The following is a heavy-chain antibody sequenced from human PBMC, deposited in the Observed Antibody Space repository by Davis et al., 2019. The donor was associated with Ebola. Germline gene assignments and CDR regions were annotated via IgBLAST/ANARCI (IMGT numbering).Heavy chain of an antibody. CDR2: ISSSSSYI. J-gene: IGHJ3*02. CDR3: ARPQLLPRPGAFDI. Sequence: GGSLTLSCAASGFTVSSNYMSWVRQAPGKGLEWVSSISSSSSYIYYADSVKGRFTISRDNAKNSLFLQMNGLRADDTALYYCARPQLLPRPGAFDIWGQGTLVTVSS. V-gene: IGHV3-21*04. D-gene: IGHD2-21*01. CDR1: GFTVSSNY.